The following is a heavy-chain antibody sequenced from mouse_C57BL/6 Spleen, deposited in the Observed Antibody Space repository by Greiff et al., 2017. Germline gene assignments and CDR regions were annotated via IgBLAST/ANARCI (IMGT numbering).Heavy chain of an antibody. CDR2: IYPRSGNT. CDR1: GYTFTSYG. CDR3: ARGRLTTGEGYFGC. Sequence: VQLQQSGAELVRPGASVKLSCTASGYTFTSYGISWVKQRPGQGLEWIGEIYPRSGNTYYNEKFKGKATLTADKSSSTAYMELRSLTSEDSAVYFDARGRLTTGEGYFGCWGQGTTLTVSS. D-gene: IGHD1-1*01. V-gene: IGHV1-81*01. J-gene: IGHJ2*01.